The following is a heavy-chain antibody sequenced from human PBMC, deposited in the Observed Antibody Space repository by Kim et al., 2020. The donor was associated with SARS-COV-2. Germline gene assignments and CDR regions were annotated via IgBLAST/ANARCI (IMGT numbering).Heavy chain of an antibody. CDR3: AKGMRVIRDLNYFDY. V-gene: IGHV3-33*06. CDR1: GFTFSSYG. CDR2: IWYDGSNK. J-gene: IGHJ4*02. Sequence: GGSLRLSCAASGFTFSSYGMHWVRQAPGKGLEWVAVIWYDGSNKYYADSVKGRFTISRDNSKNTLYLQMNSLRAEDTAVYYCAKGMRVIRDLNYFDYWGQGTLVTGSS. D-gene: IGHD3-22*01.